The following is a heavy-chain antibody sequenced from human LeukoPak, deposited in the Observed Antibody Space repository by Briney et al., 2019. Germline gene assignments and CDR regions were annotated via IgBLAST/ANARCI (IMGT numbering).Heavy chain of an antibody. CDR1: GYTFPNFG. D-gene: IGHD6-13*01. V-gene: IGHV1-18*01. CDR2: ISPNSGNT. CDR3: ARQGVTAAENNYFYYYMDF. Sequence: ASVKVSCKASGYTFPNFGITWVRHAPGQGLEWMGWISPNSGNTKSAQKFQGRVTMTTDTSTSTAYMELRSLRSDDTAVYYCARQGVTAAENNYFYYYMDFWGKGTTVTVSS. J-gene: IGHJ6*03.